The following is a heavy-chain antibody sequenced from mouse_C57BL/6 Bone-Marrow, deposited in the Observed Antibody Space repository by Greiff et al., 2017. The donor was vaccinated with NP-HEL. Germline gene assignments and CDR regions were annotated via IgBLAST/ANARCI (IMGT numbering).Heavy chain of an antibody. J-gene: IGHJ3*01. D-gene: IGHD4-1*01. CDR3: VRQGLVWFAY. CDR2: IRSKSNNYAT. Sequence: EVKLVESGGGLVQPKGSLKLSCAASGFSFNTYAMNWVRQAPGKGLEWVARIRSKSNNYATYYADSVKDRFTISRDDSESMLYLQMNNLKTEDTAMYYCVRQGLVWFAYWGQGTLVTVSA. CDR1: GFSFNTYA. V-gene: IGHV10-1*01.